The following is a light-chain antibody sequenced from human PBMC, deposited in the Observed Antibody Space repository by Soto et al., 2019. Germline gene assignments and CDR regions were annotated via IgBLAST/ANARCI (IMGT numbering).Light chain of an antibody. CDR3: MQFTGVVT. J-gene: IGKJ3*01. V-gene: IGKV2-30*01. CDR2: KVS. Sequence: VFTQSPLSLPVTLGQPACISCRSSQSLVFSDGITYLSWFHQRPGQSPRRLIYKVSNRDSGVPDRFSGSGSGTDFTLKISRVEAEDIGLYYCMQFTGVVTFGPGTNVDIK. CDR1: QSLVFSDGITY.